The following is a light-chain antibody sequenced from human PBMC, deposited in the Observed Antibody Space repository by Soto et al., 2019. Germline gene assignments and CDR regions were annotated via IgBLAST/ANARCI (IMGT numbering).Light chain of an antibody. V-gene: IGKV3-15*01. J-gene: IGKJ2*01. CDR3: QQYNNWPPYT. CDR2: GAS. Sequence: EIVMTQSPATLSVSPGERATLSCRASQSVNSNLAWYQQKPGQAPRLLIYGASTRATGIPARFSGSGSGTEFTLTISSLQSVDFAVYYCQQYNNWPPYTFALGTKLEIK. CDR1: QSVNSN.